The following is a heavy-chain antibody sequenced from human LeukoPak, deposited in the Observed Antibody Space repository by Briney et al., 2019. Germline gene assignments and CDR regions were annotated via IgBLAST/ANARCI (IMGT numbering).Heavy chain of an antibody. Sequence: ASVTVSCKVSGYTLTELSMHWVRQAPGKGLEWMGGFDPEDGETIYAQKFQGRVTMTEDTSTDTAYMELSSLRSEDTAVYYCATGPRGNWYSSGWYPHDLRYWGQGTLVTVSS. CDR2: FDPEDGET. CDR3: ATGPRGNWYSSGWYPHDLRY. CDR1: GYTLTELS. V-gene: IGHV1-24*01. J-gene: IGHJ4*02. D-gene: IGHD6-19*01.